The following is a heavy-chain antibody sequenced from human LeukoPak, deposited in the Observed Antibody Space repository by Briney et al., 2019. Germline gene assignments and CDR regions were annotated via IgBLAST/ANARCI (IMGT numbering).Heavy chain of an antibody. Sequence: GGSLRLSCAGSGFIFRDVWMSWVRQAPGKGLEWVGRIKSKSDGGTIDYAAPVKGRVTMSKDDSKKTFSMVMHNLKTEDKGFYYCTTDIDYWGQGTLVTASS. J-gene: IGHJ4*02. CDR3: TTDIDY. CDR1: GFIFRDVW. V-gene: IGHV3-15*01. CDR2: IKSKSDGGTI.